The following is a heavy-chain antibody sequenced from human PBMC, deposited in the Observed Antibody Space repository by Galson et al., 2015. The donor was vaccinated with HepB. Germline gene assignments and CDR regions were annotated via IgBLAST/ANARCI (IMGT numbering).Heavy chain of an antibody. CDR3: ARERVTLVRGGIGHHAMDV. Sequence: SLRLSCAASGFPFSTYAMSWVRQAPGKGLEWVSYIGGRSSAAYYADSVKGRFTIARDNAKKSVDLQVSSLRVEDTAVYYCARERVTLVRGGIGHHAMDVWGQGTAVAVSS. CDR1: GFPFSTYA. D-gene: IGHD3-10*01. CDR2: IGGRSSAA. V-gene: IGHV3-21*01. J-gene: IGHJ6*02.